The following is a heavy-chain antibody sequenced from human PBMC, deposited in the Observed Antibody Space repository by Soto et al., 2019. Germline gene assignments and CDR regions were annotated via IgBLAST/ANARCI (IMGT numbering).Heavy chain of an antibody. V-gene: IGHV1-69*01. Sequence: QVQLVQSGAEVQKPGSSVKVSCKASGGTFSSYAISWVRQAPGQGLEWMGGIIPIFGTANYAQKFQGRVTITADEATTTAYMEPSSLRSEDTAVYYCARDRVAVGATTDYYGMDVWGQGTTVTVSS. D-gene: IGHD1-26*01. CDR3: ARDRVAVGATTDYYGMDV. CDR2: IIPIFGTA. J-gene: IGHJ6*02. CDR1: GGTFSSYA.